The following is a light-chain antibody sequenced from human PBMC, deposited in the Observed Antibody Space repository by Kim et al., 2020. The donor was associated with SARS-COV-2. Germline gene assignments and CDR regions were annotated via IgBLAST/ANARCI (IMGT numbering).Light chain of an antibody. CDR3: SSRDSSGSHVV. CDR2: GKK. Sequence: AWGQTVRFTCKGGSLRSYYASCYQQRPGQAPVLVIYGKKNRPSGIPDRFSGSSSGNTASLTITGAQAEDEADYYCSSRDSSGSHVVFGGGTQLTVL. J-gene: IGLJ2*01. CDR1: SLRSYY. V-gene: IGLV3-19*01.